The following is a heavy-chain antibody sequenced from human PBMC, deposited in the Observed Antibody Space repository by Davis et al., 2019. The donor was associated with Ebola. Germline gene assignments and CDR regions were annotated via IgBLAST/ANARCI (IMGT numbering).Heavy chain of an antibody. Sequence: PSETLSLTCTVSGGSISSHYWSWIRQPPGKGLEWIGYIYYSGSTNYNPSLKSRVTISVDTSKNQFSLKLSSVTAADTAVYYCARVRKTADYGGVWFDPWGQGTLVTVSS. CDR1: GGSISSHY. V-gene: IGHV4-59*11. CDR3: ARVRKTADYGGVWFDP. D-gene: IGHD4-23*01. J-gene: IGHJ5*02. CDR2: IYYSGST.